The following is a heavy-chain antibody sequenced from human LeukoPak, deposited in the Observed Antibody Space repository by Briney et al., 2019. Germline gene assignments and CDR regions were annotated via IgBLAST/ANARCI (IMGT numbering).Heavy chain of an antibody. Sequence: ASVKVSCKASGGTFSSYAISWVRQAPGQGLECMGGIIPIFGTANYAQKFQGRVTITADESTSTAYMELSSLRSEDTAVYYCARDDDSSGNAFDIWGRGTMVTVSS. CDR1: GGTFSSYA. CDR2: IIPIFGTA. J-gene: IGHJ3*02. V-gene: IGHV1-69*13. CDR3: ARDDDSSGNAFDI. D-gene: IGHD3-22*01.